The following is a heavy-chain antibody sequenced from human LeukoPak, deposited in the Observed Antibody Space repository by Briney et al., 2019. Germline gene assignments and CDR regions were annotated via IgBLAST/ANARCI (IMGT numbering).Heavy chain of an antibody. V-gene: IGHV4-4*02. CDR1: GGSISSSNW. Sequence: SETLSLTCAVSGGSISSSNWWSWVRQPPGKGLEWIGEIYHSGSTNYNPSLKSRVTISVDKSKNQFSLKLSSVTAADTAVYYCPSNPHYYDYVWGSYRTNWFDPWGQGTLVTVSS. CDR3: PSNPHYYDYVWGSYRTNWFDP. CDR2: IYHSGST. D-gene: IGHD3-16*02. J-gene: IGHJ5*02.